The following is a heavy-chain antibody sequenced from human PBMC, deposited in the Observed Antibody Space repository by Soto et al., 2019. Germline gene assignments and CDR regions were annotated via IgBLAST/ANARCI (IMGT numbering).Heavy chain of an antibody. CDR2: ISYDGSNK. Sequence: QVQLVESGGGVVQPGRSLRLSCAASGFTFSSYAMHWVRQAPGKGLEWVAVISYDGSNKYYADSVKGRFTISRDNSKNTLYLQMNSLSAEETAVYYCARDRPPYCGGDCLFDYWGQGTLVTVSS. CDR1: GFTFSSYA. J-gene: IGHJ4*02. CDR3: ARDRPPYCGGDCLFDY. V-gene: IGHV3-30-3*01. D-gene: IGHD2-21*02.